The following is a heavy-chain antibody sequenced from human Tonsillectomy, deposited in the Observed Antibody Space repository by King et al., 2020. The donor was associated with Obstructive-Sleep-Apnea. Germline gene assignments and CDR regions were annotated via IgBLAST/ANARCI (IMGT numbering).Heavy chain of an antibody. CDR1: GGSFSGYY. J-gene: IGHJ6*02. D-gene: IGHD4-17*01. CDR3: ARRKAVHYYYYGMDV. V-gene: IGHV4-34*01. CDR2: INHSGST. Sequence: VQLQQWGAGLLKPSVTLSLTCAVYGGSFSGYYWSWIRQPPGKGLEWIGEINHSGSTNYNPSLKSRVTISVDTSKNQFSLKLSSVTAADTAVYYCARRKAVHYYYYGMDVWGQGTTVTVSS.